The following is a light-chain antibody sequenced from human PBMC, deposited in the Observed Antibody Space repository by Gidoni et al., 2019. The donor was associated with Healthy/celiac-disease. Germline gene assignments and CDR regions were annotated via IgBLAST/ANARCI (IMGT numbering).Light chain of an antibody. CDR2: AAS. V-gene: IGKV3-11*01. CDR3: QQRSNWPLT. CDR1: QSVSSY. J-gene: IGKJ4*01. Sequence: IVLTQSPATLSLSPGERATLSFRASQSVSSYLAWYQQKPGQAPRLLSYAASNRATGIPARFSGSGSGTDFTLTISSLEPEDFAVYYWQQRSNWPLTFGGGTKVEIK.